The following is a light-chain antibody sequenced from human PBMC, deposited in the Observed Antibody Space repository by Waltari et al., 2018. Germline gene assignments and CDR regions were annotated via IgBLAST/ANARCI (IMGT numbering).Light chain of an antibody. V-gene: IGLV2-14*03. Sequence: QSALTQPASVSGSPGQSITISCTGPNRDVGAFNFVSWFQQHPGKAPKLLIYDVTKRPSGVSNRFSGSKSGNTASLTISGLQTEDEAEYYCSSYTRTNTLVFGGGSRLTVL. CDR3: SSYTRTNTLV. CDR1: NRDVGAFNF. J-gene: IGLJ2*01. CDR2: DVT.